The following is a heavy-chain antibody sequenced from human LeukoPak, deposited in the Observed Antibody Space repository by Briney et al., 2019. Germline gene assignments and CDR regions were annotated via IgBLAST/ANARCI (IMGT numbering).Heavy chain of an antibody. CDR3: TTDLGDYGDYVRF. CDR2: ITNKNDDETK. CDR1: GFIFINAW. V-gene: IGHV3-15*01. J-gene: IGHJ4*02. Sequence: GGSLRLSCAASGFIFINAWMSWVRQAPGKGLEWVGRITNKNDDETKEYAAPVKGRFTISRDESKNSLYMQINRLKTEDPAFYYCTTDLGDYGDYVRFWGEGTLVTVSS. D-gene: IGHD4-17*01.